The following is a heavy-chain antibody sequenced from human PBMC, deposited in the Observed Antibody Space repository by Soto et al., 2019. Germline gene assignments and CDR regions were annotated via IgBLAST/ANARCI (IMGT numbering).Heavy chain of an antibody. J-gene: IGHJ5*02. V-gene: IGHV4-4*07. Sequence: SETLSLTCTVSGGSISSYYWSWIRQPAGKGLEWIGRIYTSGSTNYNPSLKSRVTMSVDMCKNQFSLKLSSVTAADTAVYYCARDLARYCTNVVCRSNWFDPWGQGTLVTVSS. CDR1: GGSISSYY. CDR3: ARDLARYCTNVVCRSNWFDP. D-gene: IGHD2-8*01. CDR2: IYTSGST.